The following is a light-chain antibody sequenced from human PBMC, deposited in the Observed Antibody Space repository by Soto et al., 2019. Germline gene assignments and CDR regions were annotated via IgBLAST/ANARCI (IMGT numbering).Light chain of an antibody. Sequence: DIQMTQSPSTLSASVGDRVTITCRASQNIDTWLAWYQQKPGKPPTLLMYKASILASGVPSRFSGSGSETEFTLTSSSLQPDDFATYYCQHYKTYSRTFGQGTKVDI. CDR3: QHYKTYSRT. V-gene: IGKV1-5*03. J-gene: IGKJ1*01. CDR1: QNIDTW. CDR2: KAS.